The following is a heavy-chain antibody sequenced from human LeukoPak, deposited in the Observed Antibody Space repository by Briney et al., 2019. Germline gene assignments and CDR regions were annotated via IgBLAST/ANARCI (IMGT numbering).Heavy chain of an antibody. CDR2: ISYDGSNK. V-gene: IGHV3-30*07. CDR1: GFTFSSYA. D-gene: IGHD4-17*01. J-gene: IGHJ5*02. CDR3: AKAWSYGDQPASSYNWFDP. Sequence: GRSLRLSCAASGFTFSSYAMHWVRQAPGKGLEWVAVISYDGSNKYYADSVKGRFTISRDNSKNTLYLQMNSLRAEDTAVYYCAKAWSYGDQPASSYNWFDPWGQGTLVTVSS.